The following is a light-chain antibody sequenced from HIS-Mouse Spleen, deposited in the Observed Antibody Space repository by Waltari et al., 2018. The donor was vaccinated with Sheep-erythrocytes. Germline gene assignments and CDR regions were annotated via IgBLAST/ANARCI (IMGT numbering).Light chain of an antibody. CDR1: SSDVGGYNY. CDR3: SSYAGSNKV. V-gene: IGLV2-8*01. CDR2: EVS. Sequence: QSALTQPPSASGSPGQSVTISCTGTSSDVGGYNYVSWYQQHPGKAPKLMIYEVSKRPSGGPDRFSGSKSGNTASLTVSGVQAEDEADYYCSSYAGSNKVFGGGTKLTVL. J-gene: IGLJ2*01.